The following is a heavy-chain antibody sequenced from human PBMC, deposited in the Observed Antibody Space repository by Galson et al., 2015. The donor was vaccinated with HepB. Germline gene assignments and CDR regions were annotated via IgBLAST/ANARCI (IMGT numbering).Heavy chain of an antibody. D-gene: IGHD3-9*01. CDR2: INPNSGGT. V-gene: IGHV1-2*04. Sequence: SVKVSCKASGYTFTGYYMHWVRQAPGQGLEWMGWINPNSGGTNYAQKFQGWVTMTRDTSISTAYMELSRLRSDDTAVYYCARGKRDILTGSEEGIDYWGQGTLVTVSS. CDR1: GYTFTGYY. J-gene: IGHJ4*02. CDR3: ARGKRDILTGSEEGIDY.